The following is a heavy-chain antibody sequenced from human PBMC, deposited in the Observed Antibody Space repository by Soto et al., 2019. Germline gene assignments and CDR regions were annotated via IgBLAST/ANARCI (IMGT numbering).Heavy chain of an antibody. D-gene: IGHD2-15*01. CDR2: ISYHGSNK. J-gene: IGHJ4*02. CDR1: GFTFSTYA. CDR3: ARDLPQYCSAGSCYPDS. Sequence: QVQLVESGGGVVQPGRSLRLSCAASGFTFSTYAMHWVRQAPGKGLAWVAIISYHGSNKYYADSMKGRFTISRDDPNNTLYLQMNSLRPEDTAVYYCARDLPQYCSAGSCYPDSWGQGTLVTVSS. V-gene: IGHV3-30-3*01.